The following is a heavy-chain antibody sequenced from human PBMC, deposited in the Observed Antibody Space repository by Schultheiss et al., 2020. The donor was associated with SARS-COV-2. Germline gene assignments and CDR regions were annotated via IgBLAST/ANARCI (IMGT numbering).Heavy chain of an antibody. CDR2: IKQDGSEK. J-gene: IGHJ6*02. D-gene: IGHD7-27*01. CDR1: GFTFSSYW. CDR3: TARDTAPTLGGMDV. V-gene: IGHV3-7*03. Sequence: GGSLRLSCAASGFTFSSYWMSWVRQAPGKGLEWVAKIKQDGSEKYYVDSVKGRFTISRDNAKNSLYLQMNSLKTEDTAVYYCTARDTAPTLGGMDVWGQGTTVTVSS.